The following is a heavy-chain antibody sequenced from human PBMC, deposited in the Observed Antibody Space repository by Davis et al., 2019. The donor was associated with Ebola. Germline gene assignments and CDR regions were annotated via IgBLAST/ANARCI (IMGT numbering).Heavy chain of an antibody. J-gene: IGHJ4*02. CDR3: ARGGQLVPFDY. CDR1: GGSFSDYY. CDR2: INHSGST. D-gene: IGHD6-6*01. V-gene: IGHV4-34*01. Sequence: SETLSLTCAVYGGSFSDYYWSWIRQPPGKGLEWIGEINHSGSTNYNPSLKSRVTISVDTSKNQFSLKLSSVTAADTAVYYCARGGQLVPFDYWGQGTLVTVSS.